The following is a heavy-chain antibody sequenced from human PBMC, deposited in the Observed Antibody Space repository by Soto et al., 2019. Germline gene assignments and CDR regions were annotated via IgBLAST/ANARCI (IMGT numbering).Heavy chain of an antibody. V-gene: IGHV3-30*18. D-gene: IGHD4-17*01. CDR3: AKDGRGGYGDYVDY. CDR2: ISYDGSNK. CDR1: GFTFSSYG. Sequence: QVQLVESGRGVVQPGRSLRLSCAASGFTFSSYGMHWVRQAPGKGLEWVAVISYDGSNKYYADSVKGRFTISRDNSKNTLYLQMNSLRAEDTAVYYCAKDGRGGYGDYVDYWGQGTLVTVSS. J-gene: IGHJ4*02.